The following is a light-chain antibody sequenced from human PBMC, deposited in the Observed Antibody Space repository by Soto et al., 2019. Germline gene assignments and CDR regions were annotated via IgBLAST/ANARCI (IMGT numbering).Light chain of an antibody. Sequence: EVVFTQSADTLSLSPGEGASLSCRASQSVHTFLAWYQQKPGQPPRLLIYGASTRAPGVPARFSGSGSGTDFTLTITSLEPEDFAVYYCHQRSNWPPDTFGQGTRLEIK. J-gene: IGKJ5*01. V-gene: IGKV3-11*01. CDR1: QSVHTF. CDR3: HQRSNWPPDT. CDR2: GAS.